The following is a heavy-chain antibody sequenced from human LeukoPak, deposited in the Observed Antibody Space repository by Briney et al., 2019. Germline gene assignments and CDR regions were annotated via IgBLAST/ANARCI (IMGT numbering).Heavy chain of an antibody. CDR1: GFTFSSYG. CDR2: ISYDGSNK. V-gene: IGHV3-30*03. J-gene: IGHJ4*02. D-gene: IGHD6-19*01. CDR3: ARPYSSGWYGDFDY. Sequence: QSGGSLRLSCAASGFTFSSYGMHWVRQAPGKGLEWVAVISYDGSNKYYADSVKGRFTISRDNSKNTLYLQMNSLRAEDTAVYYCARPYSSGWYGDFDYWGQGTLVTVSS.